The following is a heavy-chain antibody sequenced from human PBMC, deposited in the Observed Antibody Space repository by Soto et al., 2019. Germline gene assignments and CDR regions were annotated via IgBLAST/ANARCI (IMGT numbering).Heavy chain of an antibody. CDR3: ARSIAVVTALDY. J-gene: IGHJ4*02. V-gene: IGHV1-2*02. CDR1: GYTFTGYY. CDR2: INPNSGGT. Sequence: GASVKVSCKASGYTFTGYYMHWVRQAPGQGLEWMGWINPNSGGTNYAQKFQGRVTITRDTSASTAYMELSSLRSEDTAVYYCARSIAVVTALDYWGQGTLVTVSS. D-gene: IGHD2-21*02.